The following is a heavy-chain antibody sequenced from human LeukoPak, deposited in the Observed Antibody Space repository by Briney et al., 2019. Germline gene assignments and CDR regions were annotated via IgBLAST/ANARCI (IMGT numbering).Heavy chain of an antibody. V-gene: IGHV3-7*01. D-gene: IGHD1-26*01. CDR2: IKQDGSEK. CDR3: ARDGAWWELRPHYFDY. Sequence: PGGSLRLSCAASGFTFSNYWMSWVRQAPGKGLEWVANIKQDGSEKYYVDSVKGRFTISRDNAKNSLYLQMNSLRAEDTAVYYCARDGAWWELRPHYFDYWGQGTLVTVSS. J-gene: IGHJ4*02. CDR1: GFTFSNYW.